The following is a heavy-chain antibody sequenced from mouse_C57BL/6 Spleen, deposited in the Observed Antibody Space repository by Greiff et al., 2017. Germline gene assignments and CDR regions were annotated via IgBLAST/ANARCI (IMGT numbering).Heavy chain of an antibody. Sequence: EVHLVESGGGLVQPGGSLSLSCAASGFTFTDYYMSWVRQPPGKALEWLGFIRNKANGYTTEYSASVKGRFTISRDNSQSILYLQMNALRAEDSATYYCARSQDSSGYGYYAMDYWGQGTSVTVSS. CDR1: GFTFTDYY. V-gene: IGHV7-3*01. CDR3: ARSQDSSGYGYYAMDY. D-gene: IGHD3-2*02. CDR2: IRNKANGYTT. J-gene: IGHJ4*01.